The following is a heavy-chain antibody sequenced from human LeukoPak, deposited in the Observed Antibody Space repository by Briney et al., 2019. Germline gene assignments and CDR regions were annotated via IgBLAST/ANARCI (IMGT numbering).Heavy chain of an antibody. CDR2: ISGSGGST. CDR1: GFTFSSYA. D-gene: IGHD2-2*03. V-gene: IGHV3-23*01. CDR3: AKSLDIVVVPAAYKGGAFDI. Sequence: GGSLRLSCAASGFTFSSYAMSWVRQAPGKGLEWVSAISGSGGSTYYADSVKGRFTISRDNSKNTLYLQMNSLRAEDTAVYYCAKSLDIVVVPAAYKGGAFDIWGQGTMVTVSS. J-gene: IGHJ3*02.